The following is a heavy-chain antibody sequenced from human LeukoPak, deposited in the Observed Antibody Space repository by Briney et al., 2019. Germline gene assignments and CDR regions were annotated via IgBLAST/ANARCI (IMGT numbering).Heavy chain of an antibody. CDR2: IIPILGIA. CDR1: GGTCSSYT. CDR3: AGQLWTNYNWFDP. V-gene: IGHV1-69*02. Sequence: SVKVSCKASGGTCSSYTISWVRQAPGQGLEWMGRIIPILGIANYAQKFQGRVTITADKSTSTAYMELSSLRSEDTAVYYCAGQLWTNYNWFDPWGQGTLVTVSS. J-gene: IGHJ5*02. D-gene: IGHD5-18*01.